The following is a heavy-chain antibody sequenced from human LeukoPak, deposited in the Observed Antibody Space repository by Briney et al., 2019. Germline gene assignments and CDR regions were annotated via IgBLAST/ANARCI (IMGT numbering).Heavy chain of an antibody. CDR2: IGSGSNYI. V-gene: IGHV3-21*01. J-gene: IGHJ4*02. Sequence: GGSLRLSRAASGFTFSSYSMNWVRQAPGKGLEWVSPIGSGSNYIYYAESLKGRFTISRDNAKNSLYLQINSLRADDTAVYYCARGGITFGGVIVHWGQGTLVTVSS. CDR1: GFTFSSYS. D-gene: IGHD3-16*02. CDR3: ARGGITFGGVIVH.